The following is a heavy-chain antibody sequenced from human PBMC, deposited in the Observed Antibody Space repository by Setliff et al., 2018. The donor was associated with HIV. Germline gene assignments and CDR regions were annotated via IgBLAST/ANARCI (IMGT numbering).Heavy chain of an antibody. Sequence: SETLSLTCAVSGASISSGHYWSWVRQPPGKGLEWIGEIYHSGSINHNPPLRSRVIMSVDKSKNQFSLRLTSVTAADTAVYYCARGDTTWPTQLLDVWGKGTTVTVSS. CDR2: IYHSGSI. CDR1: GASISSGHY. J-gene: IGHJ6*04. V-gene: IGHV4-4*02. D-gene: IGHD2-2*01. CDR3: ARGDTTWPTQLLDV.